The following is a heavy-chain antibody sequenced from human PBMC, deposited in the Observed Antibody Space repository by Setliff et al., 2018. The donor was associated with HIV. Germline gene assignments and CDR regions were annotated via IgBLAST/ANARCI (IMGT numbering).Heavy chain of an antibody. V-gene: IGHV3-74*01. Sequence: GGSLRLSCAASGLTFSTSWMQWVRQSPGEGLLWVARLNPEANYIHYADSVKGRFTISRDNAKNTMYLQMNSLRAEDTAVYYCARGGVGSTGLDSWGQGTPVTVSS. CDR2: LNPEANYI. D-gene: IGHD3-3*01. CDR1: GLTFSTSW. CDR3: ARGGVGSTGLDS. J-gene: IGHJ4*02.